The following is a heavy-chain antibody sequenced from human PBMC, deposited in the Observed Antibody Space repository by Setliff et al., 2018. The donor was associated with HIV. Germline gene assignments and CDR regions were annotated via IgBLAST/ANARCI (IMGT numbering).Heavy chain of an antibody. Sequence: ASVKVSCKASGYNFTDYDINWVRQATGQGLEWMGWMNPNNGNTGYAEKFQGRVTMTRDTSISTAYMDLSRLRSDDTAVYYCARGTAPRPASVLEFLEWLFPNWFDPWGQGPLVTVSS. J-gene: IGHJ5*02. D-gene: IGHD3-3*02. CDR1: GYNFTDYD. V-gene: IGHV1-8*02. CDR2: MNPNNGNT. CDR3: ARGTAPRPASVLEFLEWLFPNWFDP.